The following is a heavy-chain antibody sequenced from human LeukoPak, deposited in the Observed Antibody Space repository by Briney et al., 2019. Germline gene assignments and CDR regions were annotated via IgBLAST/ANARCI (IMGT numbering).Heavy chain of an antibody. Sequence: GGSLRLSCAASGFTFSSYAMSWVRQAPGKGLEWVSGISGGGANTYYADSVRGRFTISRDKSKNTLYLQMNSLRAEDTAVYYCAKDVVAVAGPLSSYFDYWGQGTLVTVSS. D-gene: IGHD6-19*01. J-gene: IGHJ4*02. V-gene: IGHV3-23*01. CDR1: GFTFSSYA. CDR3: AKDVVAVAGPLSSYFDY. CDR2: ISGGGANT.